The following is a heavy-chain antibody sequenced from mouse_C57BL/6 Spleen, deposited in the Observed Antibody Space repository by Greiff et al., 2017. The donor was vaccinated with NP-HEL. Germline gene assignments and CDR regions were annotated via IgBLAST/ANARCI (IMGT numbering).Heavy chain of an antibody. Sequence: VKLMESGPGLVQPSQSLSITCTVSGFSLTSYGVHWVRQSPGKGLEWLGVIWRGGSTDYNAAFMSRLSITKDNSKSQVFFKMNSLQADDTAIYYCAKNIYYYGSSYDWYFDVWGTGTTVTVSS. CDR2: IWRGGST. D-gene: IGHD1-1*01. J-gene: IGHJ1*03. CDR1: GFSLTSYG. V-gene: IGHV2-5*01. CDR3: AKNIYYYGSSYDWYFDV.